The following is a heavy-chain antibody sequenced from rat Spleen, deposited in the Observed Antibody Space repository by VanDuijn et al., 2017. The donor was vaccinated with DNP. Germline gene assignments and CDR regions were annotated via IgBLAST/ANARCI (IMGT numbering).Heavy chain of an antibody. CDR1: GFTFNYYW. J-gene: IGHJ3*01. V-gene: IGHV5-31*01. CDR3: ATSPGPNWFAY. CDR2: ITSSGGST. Sequence: EVQLVESGGDLVQPGRSLKLSCVASGFTFNYYWMTWIRHVPGKGLEWVASITSSGGSTYYRDSVQGRFTISRNNAKSTLFLQMNSLRSEDTATYYCATSPGPNWFAYWGQGTLVTVSS. D-gene: IGHD1-4*01.